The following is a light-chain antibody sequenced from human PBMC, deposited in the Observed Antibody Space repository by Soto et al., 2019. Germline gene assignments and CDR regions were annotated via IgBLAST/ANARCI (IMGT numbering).Light chain of an antibody. V-gene: IGLV2-14*03. CDR3: CSYTTSNTRQIV. J-gene: IGLJ1*01. Sequence: QSVLTQPASVSGSPGQSITISCTGTSSDVGGYNYVSWYQHHPGKAPKLMIYDVSNRPSGVPNRLSGSKSGNTASLTISGLQPEDEADYYCCSYTTSNTRQIVFGTGTKVSVL. CDR2: DVS. CDR1: SSDVGGYNY.